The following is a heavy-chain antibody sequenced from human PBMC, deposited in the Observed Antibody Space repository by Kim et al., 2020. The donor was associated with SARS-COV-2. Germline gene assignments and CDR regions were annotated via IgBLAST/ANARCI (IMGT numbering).Heavy chain of an antibody. CDR2: ISYDGSNK. CDR1: GFTFSSYG. D-gene: IGHD2-15*01. CDR3: AKVQPSKYCSGGSCYSGAFDY. Sequence: GGSLRLSCAASGFTFSSYGMHWVRQAPGKGLEWVAVISYDGSNKYYADSVKGRFTISRDNSKNTLYLQMNGLRAEHTAVYYCAKVQPSKYCSGGSCYSGAFDYWGQGTLVTVSS. V-gene: IGHV3-30*18. J-gene: IGHJ4*02.